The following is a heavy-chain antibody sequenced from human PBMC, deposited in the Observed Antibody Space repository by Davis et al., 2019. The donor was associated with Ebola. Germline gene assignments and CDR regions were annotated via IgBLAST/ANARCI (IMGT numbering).Heavy chain of an antibody. CDR3: ARHCSGGSCPFDY. J-gene: IGHJ4*02. Sequence: GESLKISCKGSGYSFISYWIGWVRQMPGKGLEWMGIINPGDSDTRYSPSFQGQVTISADKSISTAYLQWSSLKASDTAMYYCARHCSGGSCPFDYWGQGTLVTVSS. CDR1: GYSFISYW. V-gene: IGHV5-51*01. D-gene: IGHD2-15*01. CDR2: INPGDSDT.